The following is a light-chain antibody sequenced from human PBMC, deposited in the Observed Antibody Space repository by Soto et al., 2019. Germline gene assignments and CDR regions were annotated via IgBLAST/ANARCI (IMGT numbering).Light chain of an antibody. CDR3: QQYGGSPRT. Sequence: EVVLTQSPGTLSLSPVERATLSCTASQSISQSLAWYQQGNGQSPRLLIYDASRRATGIPDRFTGSGFGTDFNLTISRLAPEDLAVYYCQQYGGSPRTFGQGTKVDIK. CDR2: DAS. J-gene: IGKJ1*01. CDR1: QSISQS. V-gene: IGKV3-20*01.